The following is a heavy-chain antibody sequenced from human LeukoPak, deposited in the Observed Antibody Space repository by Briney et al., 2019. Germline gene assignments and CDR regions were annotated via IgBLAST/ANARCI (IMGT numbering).Heavy chain of an antibody. CDR2: ISGSGGST. CDR3: AKPTFPEYYVPFDP. CDR1: GFTFSSYA. J-gene: IGHJ5*02. D-gene: IGHD3-10*02. V-gene: IGHV3-23*01. Sequence: GGSLRLSCAASGFTFSSYAMSWVRQAPGKGLEWVSAISGSGGSTYYADSVKGRFTTSRDNSKNTLYLQMNSLRAEDTAVYYCAKPTFPEYYVPFDPWGQGTLVTVSS.